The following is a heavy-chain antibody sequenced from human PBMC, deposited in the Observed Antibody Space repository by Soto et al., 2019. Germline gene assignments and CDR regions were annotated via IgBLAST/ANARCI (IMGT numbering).Heavy chain of an antibody. D-gene: IGHD3-9*01. Sequence: GSLRLSCAASGFTFSSYWMSWVRQAPGKGLEWVANIKQDGSEKYYVDSVKGRFTISRDNAKNSLYLQMNSLRAEDTAVYYCARDYDILTGYLDAFDIWGQGTMVTVSS. CDR1: GFTFSSYW. CDR2: IKQDGSEK. CDR3: ARDYDILTGYLDAFDI. J-gene: IGHJ3*02. V-gene: IGHV3-7*01.